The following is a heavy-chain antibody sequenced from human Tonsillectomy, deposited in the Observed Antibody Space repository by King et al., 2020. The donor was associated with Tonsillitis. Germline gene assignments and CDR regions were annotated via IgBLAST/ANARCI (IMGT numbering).Heavy chain of an antibody. CDR2: ISASGAST. D-gene: IGHD3-9*01. J-gene: IGHJ5*02. V-gene: IGHV3-23*04. CDR3: AKDLGYRYFGWLLIP. Sequence: VQLVESGGGLVQPGGSLRLSCAASGFPFSCYAMTWVRQAPGKGLEWVSGISASGASTFYADSVKGRFTISRDNSKNTLYLQMNSLRAEDTAVYYCAKDLGYRYFGWLLIPWGQGTLVTVSS. CDR1: GFPFSCYA.